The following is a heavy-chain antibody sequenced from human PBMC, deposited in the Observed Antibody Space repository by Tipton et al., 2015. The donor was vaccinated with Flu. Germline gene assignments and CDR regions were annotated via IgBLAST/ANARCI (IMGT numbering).Heavy chain of an antibody. V-gene: IGHV3-48*03. Sequence: SLRLSCAASGFTFSSYEMNWVRQAPGKGLEWVSYISSSGSTIYYADSVKGRFTISRDNAKNSLYLQMNSLRAEDTAVYYCARDFMVDAFDIWGQGTMVTVSS. J-gene: IGHJ3*02. D-gene: IGHD3-10*01. CDR3: ARDFMVDAFDI. CDR1: GFTFSSYE. CDR2: ISSSGSTI.